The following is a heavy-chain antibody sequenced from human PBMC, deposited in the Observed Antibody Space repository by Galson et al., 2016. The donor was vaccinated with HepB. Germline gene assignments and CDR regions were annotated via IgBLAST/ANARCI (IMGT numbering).Heavy chain of an antibody. CDR1: GFTFSSYG. Sequence: SLRLSCAVSGFTFSSYGMHWVRQAPGKGLEWVAVISYEGVTKYYGDSVRGRLTISRDNSKNTLYLQMNNLRPDETAIYYCAKGRGLAVVSDYLDHWGQGTLVTVSS. J-gene: IGHJ4*02. CDR2: ISYEGVTK. V-gene: IGHV3-30*18. CDR3: AKGRGLAVVSDYLDH. D-gene: IGHD6-19*01.